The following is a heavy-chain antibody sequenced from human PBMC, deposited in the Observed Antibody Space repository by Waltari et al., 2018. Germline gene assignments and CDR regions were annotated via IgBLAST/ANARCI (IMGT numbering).Heavy chain of an antibody. J-gene: IGHJ4*02. CDR1: GFSISYFW. CDR3: TRDWRHMAFDY. D-gene: IGHD1-1*01. CDR2: IDGDGTTT. V-gene: IGHV3-74*01. Sequence: EIHLLESGGGLVQPGGSLRLSCAGSGFSISYFWMHWVGLTPGKGLLGVSRIDGDGTTTTYADSVKGRFTISRDNAKNTVYLDMSSLRVEDTAVYFCTRDWRHMAFDYWGQGTRVTVSS.